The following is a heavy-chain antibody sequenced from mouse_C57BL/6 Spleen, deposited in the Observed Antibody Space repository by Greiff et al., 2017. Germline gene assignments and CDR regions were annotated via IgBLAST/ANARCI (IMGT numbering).Heavy chain of an antibody. CDR1: GYAFTNYL. CDR3: ASIYYYDYAMDY. J-gene: IGHJ4*01. CDR2: INPGSGGT. D-gene: IGHD1-1*01. V-gene: IGHV1-54*01. Sequence: VQLQESGAELVRPGTSVKVSCKASGYAFTNYLIEWVKQRPGQGLEWIGVINPGSGGTNYNEKFKGKATLTADKSSSTAYMQLSSLTSEDSAVYFCASIYYYDYAMDYWGQGTSVTVSS.